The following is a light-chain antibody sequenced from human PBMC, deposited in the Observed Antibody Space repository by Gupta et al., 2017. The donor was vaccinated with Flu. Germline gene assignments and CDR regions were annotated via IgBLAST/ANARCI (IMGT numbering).Light chain of an antibody. CDR2: DAS. CDR1: QSVGTY. V-gene: IGKV3-11*01. J-gene: IGKJ2*01. Sequence: EIVLTQSPATLSLSPGERATLSCRASQSVGTYLAWYQQKPGQTPRLLIYDASNRATGIPARFSGSGYGTDFTLTISSREPEDFAVYYCQKRSNWPPSTFGQGTMVDI. CDR3: QKRSNWPPST.